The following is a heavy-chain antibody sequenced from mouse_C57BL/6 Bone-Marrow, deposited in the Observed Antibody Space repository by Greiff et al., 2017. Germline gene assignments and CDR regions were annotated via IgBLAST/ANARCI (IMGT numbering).Heavy chain of an antibody. CDR1: GFSLTSYG. Sequence: VQRVESGPGLVQPSQSLSITCTVSGFSLTSYGVHWVRQPPGKGLEWLGVIWSGGSTDYNAAFISRLSISKDNSKSQVFFKMNSLQADDTAIYYCAKNGSPWYFDVWGTGTTVTVSS. D-gene: IGHD1-1*01. CDR2: IWSGGST. J-gene: IGHJ1*03. V-gene: IGHV2-4*01. CDR3: AKNGSPWYFDV.